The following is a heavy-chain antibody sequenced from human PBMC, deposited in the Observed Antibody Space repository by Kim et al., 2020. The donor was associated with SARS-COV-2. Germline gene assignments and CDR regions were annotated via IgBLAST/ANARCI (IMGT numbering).Heavy chain of an antibody. Sequence: SETLSLTCAVSGGSISSSNWWSWVRQPPGKGLEWIGEIYHSGSTNYNPSLKSRVTISVGKSKNQFSLKLSSVTAADTAVYYCARGSDDYGDDNWFDPWGQGTLVTVSS. CDR1: GGSISSSNW. CDR2: IYHSGST. D-gene: IGHD4-17*01. CDR3: ARGSDDYGDDNWFDP. J-gene: IGHJ5*02. V-gene: IGHV4-4*02.